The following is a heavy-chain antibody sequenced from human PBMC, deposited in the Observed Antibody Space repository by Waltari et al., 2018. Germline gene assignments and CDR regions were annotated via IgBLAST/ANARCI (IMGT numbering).Heavy chain of an antibody. D-gene: IGHD3-22*01. J-gene: IGHJ4*02. Sequence: QVQLVQSGAEVKKPGASVKVSCMPSGYNFASYDINWVRRAAGQGLEWMGWMNPNCEKTGYAQKFQGRVTMTRDTSINTAYMELSSLTSDDTAVYYCARGRQYYESTGYYWYYFDHWGQGTLVTVSS. CDR3: ARGRQYYESTGYYWYYFDH. V-gene: IGHV1-8*01. CDR1: GYNFASYD. CDR2: MNPNCEKT.